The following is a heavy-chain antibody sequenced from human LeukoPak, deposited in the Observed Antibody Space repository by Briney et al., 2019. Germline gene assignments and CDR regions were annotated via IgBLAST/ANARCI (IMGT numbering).Heavy chain of an antibody. CDR3: ATNRHDYGDYYYYSMDV. D-gene: IGHD4-17*01. V-gene: IGHV4-59*08. CDR2: IYYSGST. CDR1: GGSISSYY. Sequence: PSETLSLTCTVSGGSISSYYWSWIRQPPGKGLEWIGYIYYSGSTNYNPSLKSRATISVDTSKNQFSLKLSSVTAADTAVYYCATNRHDYGDYYYYSMDVWGQGTTVTVSS. J-gene: IGHJ6*02.